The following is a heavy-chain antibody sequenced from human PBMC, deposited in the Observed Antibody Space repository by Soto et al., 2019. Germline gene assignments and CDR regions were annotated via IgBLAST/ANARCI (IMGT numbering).Heavy chain of an antibody. Sequence: SETLSLTCNVSGGPIKTGDYYWNWIRQPPGKGLEWIGYVFYSGATNYSPSLKSRAAISMDTSKNQFSLSLTSVTAADTAVYYCARAGFSYGHLLFWGQGIRVTVS. J-gene: IGHJ4*02. CDR1: GGPIKTGDYY. CDR3: ARAGFSYGHLLF. V-gene: IGHV4-30-4*01. CDR2: VFYSGAT. D-gene: IGHD3-10*01.